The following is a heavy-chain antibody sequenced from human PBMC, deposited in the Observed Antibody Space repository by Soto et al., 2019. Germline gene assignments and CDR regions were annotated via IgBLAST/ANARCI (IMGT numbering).Heavy chain of an antibody. Sequence: SETLSLTCNVSGGPIKTGDYYWNWIRQPPGKGLEWIGYVFYSGATNYSPSLKSRAAISMDTSKNQFSLSLTSVTAADTAVYYCARAGFSYGHLLFWGQGIRVTVS. J-gene: IGHJ4*02. CDR1: GGPIKTGDYY. CDR3: ARAGFSYGHLLF. V-gene: IGHV4-30-4*01. CDR2: VFYSGAT. D-gene: IGHD3-10*01.